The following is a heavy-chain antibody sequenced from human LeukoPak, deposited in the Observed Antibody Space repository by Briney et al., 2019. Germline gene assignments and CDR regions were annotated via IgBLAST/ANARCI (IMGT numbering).Heavy chain of an antibody. CDR2: ISSSSSYT. V-gene: IGHV3-11*06. J-gene: IGHJ5*02. D-gene: IGHD6-13*01. CDR3: ARDALSWHAAERYAVGSP. CDR1: EFNFGDYY. Sequence: GGSLRLSCAASEFNFGDYYMGWIRQAPGKGLEWVSHISSSSSYTKYADSVKGRFTISRDNARNSLYLQMNSLRAEDMAVYYCARDALSWHAAERYAVGSPWGQGTLVTVSS.